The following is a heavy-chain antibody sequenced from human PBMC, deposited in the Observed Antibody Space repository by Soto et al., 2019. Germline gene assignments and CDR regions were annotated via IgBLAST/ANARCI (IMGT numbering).Heavy chain of an antibody. Sequence: QVQLVESGGGVVQPGRSLRLSCAASGLTFSYYGMHWVRQAPGKGRAWVAVIWYDGSNIYYADSVNGRFTISRENSRNTVFVEMNSLRAEDTAVYYCARGVDYGDYAIDYWGKGTLVTVSS. CDR2: IWYDGSNI. CDR3: ARGVDYGDYAIDY. CDR1: GLTFSYYG. D-gene: IGHD4-17*01. V-gene: IGHV3-33*01. J-gene: IGHJ4*02.